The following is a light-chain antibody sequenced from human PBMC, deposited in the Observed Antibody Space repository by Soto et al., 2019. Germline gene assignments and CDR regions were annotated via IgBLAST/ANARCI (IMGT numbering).Light chain of an antibody. Sequence: EIVLTQSPATLSLSPGERATLSCRASQSVRTYLSYVAWYQQRPGQAPRLLIYDASNRATGIPARFSGSGSGTDFTLTISRLEPEDFAVYYCQQYGSSGTFGQGTKV. CDR3: QQYGSSGT. V-gene: IGKV3-20*01. CDR1: QSVRTYLSY. J-gene: IGKJ1*01. CDR2: DAS.